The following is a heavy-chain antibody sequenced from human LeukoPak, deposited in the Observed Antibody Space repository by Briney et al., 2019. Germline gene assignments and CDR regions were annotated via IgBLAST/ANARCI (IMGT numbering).Heavy chain of an antibody. D-gene: IGHD6-13*01. V-gene: IGHV4-59*01. CDR1: GGSISSYY. J-gene: IGHJ4*02. CDR3: ARWGEAAAGIYY. Sequence: SETLSLTCTVSGGSISSYYWSWIRQPPGKGLEWIGYIYYSGSTNSNPSFKSRVTISVDTSKNQFSLKLSSVTAADTAVYYCARWGEAAAGIYYWGQGTLVTVSS. CDR2: IYYSGST.